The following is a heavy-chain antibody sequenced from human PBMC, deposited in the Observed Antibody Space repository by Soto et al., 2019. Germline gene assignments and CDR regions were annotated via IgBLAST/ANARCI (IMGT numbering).Heavy chain of an antibody. CDR2: TYYKSTWYY. CDR3: ARHKYHSSGPSAY. J-gene: IGHJ4*02. D-gene: IGHD3-22*01. CDR1: GDSVYSDSVA. V-gene: IGHV6-1*01. Sequence: PSQTLSLTCAISGDSVYSDSVAWNWIRQSPSRGLEWLGRTYYKSTWYYDYALSVKSRIIIKADTSENQFSLQLSSVTAADTAVYYCARHKYHSSGPSAYWGQGTLVTVSS.